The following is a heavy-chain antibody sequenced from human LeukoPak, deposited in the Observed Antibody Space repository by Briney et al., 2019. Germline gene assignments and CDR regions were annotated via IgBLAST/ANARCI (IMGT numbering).Heavy chain of an antibody. Sequence: GGTLRLSCAASGFTFSSYWRHWVRHAPGKGLVWVLRINSDGSSTSYADSVNGRFTISIDNAKNTLSLQMNSLRAEDTAMYYCARDGILGSHDCWGQGSLVTVSS. D-gene: IGHD3-3*02. J-gene: IGHJ4*02. V-gene: IGHV3-74*01. CDR3: ARDGILGSHDC. CDR1: GFTFSSYW. CDR2: INSDGSST.